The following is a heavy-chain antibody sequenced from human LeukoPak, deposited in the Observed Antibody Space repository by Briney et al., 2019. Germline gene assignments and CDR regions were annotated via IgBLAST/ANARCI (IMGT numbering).Heavy chain of an antibody. CDR1: GGSFSGYY. D-gene: IGHD3-22*01. Sequence: SETLSLTCAVYGGSFSGYYWSWICQPPGKGLEWIGEINHSGSTNYNPSLKSRVTISVDTSKNRFSLKLSSVTAADTAVYYCARGSTYYYDSSGYYYRQDYYYYYMDVWGKGTTVTVSS. CDR3: ARGSTYYYDSSGYYYRQDYYYYYMDV. CDR2: INHSGST. V-gene: IGHV4-34*01. J-gene: IGHJ6*03.